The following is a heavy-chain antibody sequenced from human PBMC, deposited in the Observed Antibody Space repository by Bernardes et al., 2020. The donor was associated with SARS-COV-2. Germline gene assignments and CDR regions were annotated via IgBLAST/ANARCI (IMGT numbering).Heavy chain of an antibody. D-gene: IGHD1-1*01. V-gene: IGHV3-74*03. CDR3: AGTTVTCCDY. Sequence: GGSLRLSCGASGIMFSKLWLHWVRQAPGGSLVWVARIAGDGTSITYADSVKGRFTISRDNAKNTLYLQMNSLRAEDTAVYYCAGTTVTCCDYWGQGSLVTVSS. CDR2: IAGDGTSI. CDR1: GIMFSKLW. J-gene: IGHJ4*02.